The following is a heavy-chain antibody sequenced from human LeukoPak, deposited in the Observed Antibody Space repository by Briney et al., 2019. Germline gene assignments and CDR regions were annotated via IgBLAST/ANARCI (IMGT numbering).Heavy chain of an antibody. D-gene: IGHD3-10*01. CDR2: TYYRSKWYH. J-gene: IGHJ5*02. V-gene: IGHV6-1*01. CDR3: SAAFGDEAWFDP. Sequence: SQTLSLTCAISGDSVSSNSAALNWIRQSPSRGLEWLGRTYYRSKWYHDYAVSVKSRITINPDTSKTQFSLQLNSVTPEDTAVYYCSAAFGDEAWFDPWGQGTLVTVSS. CDR1: GDSVSSNSAA.